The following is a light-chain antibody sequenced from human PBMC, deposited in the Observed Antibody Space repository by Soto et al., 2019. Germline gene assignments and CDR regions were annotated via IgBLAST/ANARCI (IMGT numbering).Light chain of an antibody. J-gene: IGKJ2*01. CDR3: QQYHSYSYT. Sequence: DVQMTESPSTLSASVGDRVTITCRASQTVSTWLAWYQQKPGKAPKLLIYDASSLASGVPSRFSGSGSETEFTLTINSLQPDDFATYYCQQYHSYSYTFGQGTKVDIK. V-gene: IGKV1-5*01. CDR1: QTVSTW. CDR2: DAS.